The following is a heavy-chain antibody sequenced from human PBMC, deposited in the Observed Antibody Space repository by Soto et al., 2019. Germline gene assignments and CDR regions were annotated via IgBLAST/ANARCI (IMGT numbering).Heavy chain of an antibody. J-gene: IGHJ6*02. Sequence: PGGSLRLCCAASGFTFSSYGMHWVRQAPGKGLEWVAVISYDGSNKYYADSVKGRFTISRDNSKNTLYLQMNSLRAEDTAVYYCAKAVGIRRGWLFSLTPDGMDVWGQGTTVTVSS. CDR1: GFTFSSYG. V-gene: IGHV3-30*18. CDR2: ISYDGSNK. CDR3: AKAVGIRRGWLFSLTPDGMDV. D-gene: IGHD3-22*01.